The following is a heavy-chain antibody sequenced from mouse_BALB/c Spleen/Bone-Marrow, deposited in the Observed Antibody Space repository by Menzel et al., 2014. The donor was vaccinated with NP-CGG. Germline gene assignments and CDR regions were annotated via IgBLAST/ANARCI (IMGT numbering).Heavy chain of an antibody. CDR2: IDPANGNT. V-gene: IGHV14-3*02. CDR3: ARGYGSSYGTGYFDV. Sequence: VQLKQSGAELVKPGASVKLSCTAPGFNIKDTYMHWVKQRPEQGLEWIGRIDPANGNTKYDPKFQGKATITADTSSNTAYPQLGSLTSEDTAVYYCARGYGSSYGTGYFDVWGAGTTVTVSS. CDR1: GFNIKDTY. D-gene: IGHD1-1*01. J-gene: IGHJ1*01.